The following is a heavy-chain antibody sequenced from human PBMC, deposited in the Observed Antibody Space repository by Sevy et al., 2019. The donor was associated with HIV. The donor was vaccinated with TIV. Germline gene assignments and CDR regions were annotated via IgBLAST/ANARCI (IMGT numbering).Heavy chain of an antibody. D-gene: IGHD1-1*01. Sequence: SETLSLTCAVSGGSISSGCYAWIWIRQPPGKGLEWIGYIYHSGSTYYNPSLKSRLTISVDSSKNQFSLNLSTVTAADATVYYCARVDTGTNHNPSFDHWGQGTLVTVSS. CDR3: ARVDTGTNHNPSFDH. J-gene: IGHJ5*02. CDR2: IYHSGST. V-gene: IGHV4-30-2*01. CDR1: GGSISSGCYA.